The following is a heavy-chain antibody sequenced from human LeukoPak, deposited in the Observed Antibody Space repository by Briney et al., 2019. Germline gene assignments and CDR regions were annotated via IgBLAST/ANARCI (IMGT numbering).Heavy chain of an antibody. J-gene: IGHJ4*02. V-gene: IGHV4-38-2*01. CDR3: ARLGDIAATITEDY. CDR1: GYSISSGYY. Sequence: SETLSLTCAVSGYSISSGYYWGWIRQPPGKGLEWIGSIYHSGSTYYNPSLKSRVTISVDTSKNKFSLKLSSVTAADTAVYYCARLGDIAATITEDYWGQGTLVTVSS. D-gene: IGHD5-12*01. CDR2: IYHSGST.